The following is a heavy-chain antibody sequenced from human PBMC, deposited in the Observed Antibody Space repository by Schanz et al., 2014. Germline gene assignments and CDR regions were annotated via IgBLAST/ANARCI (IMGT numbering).Heavy chain of an antibody. Sequence: QVQLVESGGGVAQPGRSLRLSCAASGLTFSDHAMHWVRQAPGKGLEWVAVISYDGNNKYYADSVKGRFTISRDNSKNTLFLQMNRLGAEDTAIYYCAKDWIVPIARSRWAYYGLDVWGQGTTVTVSS. J-gene: IGHJ6*02. D-gene: IGHD2-2*01. CDR1: GLTFSDHA. CDR3: AKDWIVPIARSRWAYYGLDV. V-gene: IGHV3-30*18. CDR2: ISYDGNNK.